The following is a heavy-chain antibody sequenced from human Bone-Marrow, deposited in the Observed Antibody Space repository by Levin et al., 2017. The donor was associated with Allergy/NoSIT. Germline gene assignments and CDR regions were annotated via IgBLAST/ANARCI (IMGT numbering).Heavy chain of an antibody. J-gene: IGHJ3*01. CDR3: VKDRRLLITGSYGNDASDG. CDR1: GFSVRENY. D-gene: IGHD1-20*01. CDR2: MYVGGST. Sequence: GESLKISCAASGFSVRENYMSWVRQAPGKGLEWVSVMYVGGSTYYAQSVKGRFTLSRDNSRNTFLLQMDTLNAEDTGVYYCVKDRRLLITGSYGNDASDGWGQGSTVIVSA. V-gene: IGHV3-53*01.